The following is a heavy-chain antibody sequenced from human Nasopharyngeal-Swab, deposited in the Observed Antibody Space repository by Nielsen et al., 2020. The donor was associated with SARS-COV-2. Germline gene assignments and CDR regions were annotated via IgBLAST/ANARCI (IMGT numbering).Heavy chain of an antibody. CDR2: ISGDGGST. J-gene: IGHJ4*02. CDR1: GFTFDDYD. Sequence: GESMKISCAASGFTFDDYDMHWVRQVPGKGLEWVFLISGDGGSTYYADSVKGRFTISRDNSKNSLYLQMNSLRTEDTALYYCCETDYWGQGTLVTVSS. V-gene: IGHV3-43*02. CDR3: CETDY.